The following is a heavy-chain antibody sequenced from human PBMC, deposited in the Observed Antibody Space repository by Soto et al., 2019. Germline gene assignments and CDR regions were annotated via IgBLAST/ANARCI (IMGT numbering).Heavy chain of an antibody. CDR1: GGSFNTYF. D-gene: IGHD3-10*01. J-gene: IGHJ4*02. V-gene: IGHV1-69*06. CDR2: VLPIYGTS. Sequence: SVKVSFKASGGSFNTYFITWLRQAPGQGLEYMGGVLPIYGTSNYAQKFLGRVTITADKSKSTAYLDLGSLRSDDTAMYYCARAITMVRGEAPYYFDSWGQGTQVTVSS. CDR3: ARAITMVRGEAPYYFDS.